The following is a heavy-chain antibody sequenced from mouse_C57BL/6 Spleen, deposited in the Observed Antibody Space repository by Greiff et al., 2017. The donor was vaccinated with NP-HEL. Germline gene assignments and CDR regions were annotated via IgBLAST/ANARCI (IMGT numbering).Heavy chain of an antibody. V-gene: IGHV1-55*01. CDR3: ARGDGYYSYYAMDY. Sequence: QVQLQQPGAELVKPGASVTMSCKASGYTFTSYWITWVKQRPGQGLEWIGDIYPGSGSTNYNEKFKSKATLTVDTSSSTAYMQLSSLTSEDSAVYYCARGDGYYSYYAMDYWGQGTSVTVSS. D-gene: IGHD2-3*01. J-gene: IGHJ4*01. CDR2: IYPGSGST. CDR1: GYTFTSYW.